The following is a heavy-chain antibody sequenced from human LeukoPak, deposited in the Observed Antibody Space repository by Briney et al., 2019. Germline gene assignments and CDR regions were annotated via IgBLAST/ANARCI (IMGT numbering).Heavy chain of an antibody. CDR3: AKFQEGYYYGMDV. CDR1: GYTFTSYY. V-gene: IGHV1-46*01. CDR2: INPSGGST. Sequence: ASVKVSCKASGYTFTSYYMHWVRQAPGQGLEWMGIINPSGGSTSYAQKFQGRVTMTRDTSTSTVYMELSSLRSEDTAVYYCAKFQEGYYYGMDVWGQGTTVTVSS. J-gene: IGHJ6*01. D-gene: IGHD2-21*01.